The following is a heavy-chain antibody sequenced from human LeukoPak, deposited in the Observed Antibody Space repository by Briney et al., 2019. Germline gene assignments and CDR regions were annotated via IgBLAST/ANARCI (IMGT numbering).Heavy chain of an antibody. D-gene: IGHD3-9*01. CDR3: AKEGVSGYFEWLPTVDY. Sequence: GGSLRLSCAASGFTFSSYGMHWVRQAPGKGLEWVAFIRYDGSNKYYADSVKGRFTISRDNSKNTLYLQMNSLRAEDTAVYYCAKEGVSGYFEWLPTVDYWGQGTLVTVSS. V-gene: IGHV3-30*02. CDR2: IRYDGSNK. CDR1: GFTFSSYG. J-gene: IGHJ4*02.